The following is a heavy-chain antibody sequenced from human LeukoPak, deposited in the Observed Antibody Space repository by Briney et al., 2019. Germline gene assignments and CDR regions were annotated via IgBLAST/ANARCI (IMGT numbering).Heavy chain of an antibody. V-gene: IGHV1-46*03. Sequence: ASVKVSCKASGYTFTSYYMHWVRQAPGQGLEWMGIINPSGGSTSYAQKFQGRVTMTRDTSTSTVYMELSSLRSEDTAVYYCARGDTIFGVVENWFDPWGQGTLVTVSS. D-gene: IGHD3-3*01. CDR2: INPSGGST. CDR1: GYTFTSYY. CDR3: ARGDTIFGVVENWFDP. J-gene: IGHJ5*02.